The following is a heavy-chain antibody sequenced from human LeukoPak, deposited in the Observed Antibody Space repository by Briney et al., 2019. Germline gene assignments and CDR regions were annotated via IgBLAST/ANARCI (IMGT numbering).Heavy chain of an antibody. CDR3: ARVVVVAATRYNWFDP. D-gene: IGHD2-15*01. V-gene: IGHV4-34*01. J-gene: IGHJ5*02. CDR2: INHSGST. CDR1: GGSFSGYY. Sequence: PSETLSLTCAVYGGSFSGYYWSWIRQPPGKGLEWIGEINHSGSTNYNPSLKSRVTISVDTSKNQFSLKLSSVTAADTAVYYCARVVVVAATRYNWFDPWGQGTLVTVSS.